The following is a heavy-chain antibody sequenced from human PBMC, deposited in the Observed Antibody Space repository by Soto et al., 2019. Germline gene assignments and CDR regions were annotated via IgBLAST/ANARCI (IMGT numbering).Heavy chain of an antibody. V-gene: IGHV5-51*01. CDR2: IYPGDSDT. Sequence: GESLKISCKGSGYSFTSYWIGWVRQMPGKGLEWMGIIYPGDSDTRYSPSFQVQVTISADKSISTAYLQWSSLKASDTAMYYCARHLREDYFWKTNYYYGMDVWGQGTTVTVSS. J-gene: IGHJ6*02. D-gene: IGHD3-3*01. CDR3: ARHLREDYFWKTNYYYGMDV. CDR1: GYSFTSYW.